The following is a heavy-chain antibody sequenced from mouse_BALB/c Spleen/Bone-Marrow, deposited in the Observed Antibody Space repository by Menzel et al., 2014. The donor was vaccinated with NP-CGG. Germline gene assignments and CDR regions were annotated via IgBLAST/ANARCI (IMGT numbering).Heavy chain of an antibody. CDR3: ARLEGNYGSTFAY. CDR2: IHPSDTET. V-gene: IGHV1-61*01. D-gene: IGHD1-1*01. Sequence: VQLQESGAELVRPGASVKLSCKASGYSFTSYWMNWVKQRPGQGLEWIGMIHPSDTETRLNQRFKDKATLTVDKSSSTAYMQLSSPTSEDSAVYYCARLEGNYGSTFAYWGQGTLVTVSA. J-gene: IGHJ3*01. CDR1: GYSFTSYW.